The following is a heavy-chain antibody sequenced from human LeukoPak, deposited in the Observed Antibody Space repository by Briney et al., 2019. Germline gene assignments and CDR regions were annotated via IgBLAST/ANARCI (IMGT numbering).Heavy chain of an antibody. Sequence: SVKVSCKTSGYTFTNYGISWVRQAPGQGLEWMGGIIPIFGTANYAQKFQGRVTITADESTSTAYMELSSLRSEDTAVYYCARDLGLPDYWGQGTLVTVSS. CDR1: GYTFTNYG. V-gene: IGHV1-69*13. CDR2: IIPIFGTA. CDR3: ARDLGLPDY. D-gene: IGHD5-18*01. J-gene: IGHJ4*02.